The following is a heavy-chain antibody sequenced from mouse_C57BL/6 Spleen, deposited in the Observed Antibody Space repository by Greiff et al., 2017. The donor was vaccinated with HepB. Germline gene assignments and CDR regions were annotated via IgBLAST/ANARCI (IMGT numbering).Heavy chain of an antibody. CDR1: GYTFTSYG. J-gene: IGHJ3*01. CDR2: IYPRSGNT. Sequence: QVHVKQSGAELARPGASVKLSCKASGYTFTSYGISWVKQRTGQGLEWIGEIYPRSGNTYYNEKFKGKATLTADKSSSTAYMELRSLTSEDSAVYFCASSSVGYAFAYWGQGTLVTVSA. V-gene: IGHV1-81*01. CDR3: ASSSVGYAFAY. D-gene: IGHD2-2*01.